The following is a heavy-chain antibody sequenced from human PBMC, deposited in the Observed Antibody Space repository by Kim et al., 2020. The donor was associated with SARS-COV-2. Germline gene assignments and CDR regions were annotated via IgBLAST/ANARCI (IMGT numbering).Heavy chain of an antibody. V-gene: IGHV3-7*01. Sequence: GGSLRLSCAASGLTFSSYWMTWVRQAPGKGLEWVANMKEDGSEKYYIDSVKGRFTISRDNAKKSLYLQMNSLRAEDTAVYYCAGLHSNWGQGTLVIVSS. CDR1: GLTFSSYW. CDR2: MKEDGSEK. J-gene: IGHJ4*02. D-gene: IGHD3-3*02. CDR3: AGLHSN.